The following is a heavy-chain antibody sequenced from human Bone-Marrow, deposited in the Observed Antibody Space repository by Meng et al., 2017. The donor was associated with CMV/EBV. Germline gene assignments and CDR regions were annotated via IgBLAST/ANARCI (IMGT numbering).Heavy chain of an antibody. CDR2: ISAYNGNT. D-gene: IGHD3-3*01. CDR3: ASPFWSGHYYGRDV. CDR1: GYTFTSYG. Sequence: ASVKVSCKASGYTFTSYGISWVRQAPGQGLEWMGWISAYNGNTNYAQKLQGRVTMTTDTSTRTAYMELRSRRFDDTAVYYCASPFWSGHYYGRDVWGQGTTVTVSS. V-gene: IGHV1-18*01. J-gene: IGHJ6*02.